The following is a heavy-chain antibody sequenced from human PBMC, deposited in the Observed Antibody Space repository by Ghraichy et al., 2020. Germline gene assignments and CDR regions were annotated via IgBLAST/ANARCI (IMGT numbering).Heavy chain of an antibody. D-gene: IGHD1-26*01. CDR2: IKEDGSEK. Sequence: GGSLRLSCAASGFTFSSNWMSWIRQTPGKGLEWVAHIKEDGSEKYYVDSVKGRFTISRDNAKNSLDLQMNSLRGEDTAVYYCASWDHSFNSWGQGTLVTVSS. CDR1: GFTFSSNW. V-gene: IGHV3-7*01. J-gene: IGHJ4*02. CDR3: ASWDHSFNS.